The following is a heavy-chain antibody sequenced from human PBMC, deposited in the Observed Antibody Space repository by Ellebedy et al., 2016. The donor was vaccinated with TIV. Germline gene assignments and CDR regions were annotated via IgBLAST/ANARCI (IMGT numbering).Heavy chain of an antibody. D-gene: IGHD3-22*01. Sequence: MPSETLSLTCTVSGASISDYYWSWIRQPPGKGLEWIGYIYNSGSTNSNPSLQSRVTISVDTSKNQVSLKLSPVTAADTAVYYWARGPSGDSSGRRFDPWGQGTLVTVSS. CDR2: IYNSGST. CDR1: GASISDYY. V-gene: IGHV4-59*08. CDR3: ARGPSGDSSGRRFDP. J-gene: IGHJ5*02.